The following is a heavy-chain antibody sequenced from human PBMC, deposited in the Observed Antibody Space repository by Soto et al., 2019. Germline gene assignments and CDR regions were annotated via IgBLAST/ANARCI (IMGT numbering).Heavy chain of an antibody. Sequence: SVKVSCKASGGTFSSYAISWVRQAPGQGLEWMGGIIPIFGTANYAQKFQGRVTITADESTRTAYMELSSLRSEDTAVYYCGRNKNLVLLNWFDPWGQGTLVTVSS. CDR3: GRNKNLVLLNWFDP. D-gene: IGHD3-10*01. V-gene: IGHV1-69*13. CDR2: IIPIFGTA. J-gene: IGHJ5*02. CDR1: GGTFSSYA.